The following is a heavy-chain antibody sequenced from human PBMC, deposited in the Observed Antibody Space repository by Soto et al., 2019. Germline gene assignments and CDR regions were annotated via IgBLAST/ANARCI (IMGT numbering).Heavy chain of an antibody. Sequence: GASVKVSCKVSGYTLTELSMHWVRQAPGKGLEWMGGFDPEDGETIYAQKFQGRVTMTEDTSTDTAYMELSSLRSEDTAVYYCATVNSYYDFWSGPPRTGDAFDIRGQGTMVTVSS. V-gene: IGHV1-24*01. CDR2: FDPEDGET. CDR1: GYTLTELS. D-gene: IGHD3-3*01. CDR3: ATVNSYYDFWSGPPRTGDAFDI. J-gene: IGHJ3*02.